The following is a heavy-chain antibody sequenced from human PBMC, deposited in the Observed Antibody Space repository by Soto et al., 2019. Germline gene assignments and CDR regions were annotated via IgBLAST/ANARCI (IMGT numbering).Heavy chain of an antibody. J-gene: IGHJ6*02. Sequence: PGGSLRLSCAASGFTFSSYAMSWVRQAPGKGLEWVSAISGSGGSTYYADSVKGRFTISRDNSKNTLYLQMGSLRAEDMAVYYCGRFVLFSAPADYGLDVWGQGTTVTVSS. CDR2: ISGSGGST. D-gene: IGHD2-2*01. V-gene: IGHV3-23*01. CDR1: GFTFSSYA. CDR3: GRFVLFSAPADYGLDV.